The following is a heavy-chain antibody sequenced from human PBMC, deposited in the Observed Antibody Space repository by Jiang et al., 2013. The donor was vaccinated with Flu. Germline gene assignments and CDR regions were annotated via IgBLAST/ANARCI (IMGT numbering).Heavy chain of an antibody. D-gene: IGHD3-22*01. CDR2: ISYEGSTK. V-gene: IGHV3-30*18. CDR3: AKETASGGHYSAGFRGFDY. J-gene: IGHJ4*02. CDR1: GFTFTNYS. Sequence: QLLESGGGLAQPGGSLRLSCAASGFTFTNYSMSWVRQTPGKGLEWVAVISYEGSTKYYGDSVKGRFTLSRDNSGDTLYLQMNSLGPEDTAVYYCAKETASGGHYSAGFRGFDYWGQGTPVTVSS.